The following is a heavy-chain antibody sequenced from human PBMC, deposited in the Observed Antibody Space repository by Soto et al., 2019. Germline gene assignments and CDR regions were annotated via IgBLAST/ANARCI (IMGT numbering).Heavy chain of an antibody. J-gene: IGHJ6*03. Sequence: GGSLRLSCAASGFTFSSYSMNWVRQAPGKGLEWVSYISSSSSTIYYADSVKGRFTISRDNAKNSLYLQMNSLRAEDTAVYYCARDPFVDSPNYMDVWGKGTTVTVSS. V-gene: IGHV3-48*01. CDR1: GFTFSSYS. CDR3: ARDPFVDSPNYMDV. D-gene: IGHD2-15*01. CDR2: ISSSSSTI.